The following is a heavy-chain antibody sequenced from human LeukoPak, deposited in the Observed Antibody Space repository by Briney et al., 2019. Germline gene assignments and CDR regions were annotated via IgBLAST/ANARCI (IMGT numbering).Heavy chain of an antibody. Sequence: RGGSLRLSCAVSGITLSNYGMSWVRQAPGKRLEWVAGISDSGGRTNYADSVKGRFTISRDNPKNTLYLQMNSLRAEDTAVYFCAKRGVVIRVILVGFHKEAYYFDSWGQGALVTVSS. CDR1: GITLSNYG. V-gene: IGHV3-23*01. D-gene: IGHD3-22*01. CDR2: ISDSGGRT. J-gene: IGHJ4*02. CDR3: AKRGVVIRVILVGFHKEAYYFDS.